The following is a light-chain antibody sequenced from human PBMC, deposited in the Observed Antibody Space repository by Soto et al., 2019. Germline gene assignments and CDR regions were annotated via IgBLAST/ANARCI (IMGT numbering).Light chain of an antibody. V-gene: IGKV1-17*01. CDR1: QGIKND. CDR3: LQHNTYPFT. CDR2: SAS. J-gene: IGKJ2*01. Sequence: DIQMTQSPSSLSASVGDRVTITCRASQGIKNDLVWYQQKPGQAPRRLIYSASRLQSGVSSRFSGSGSGTQFTLTISRLQPEDFATYHCLQHNTYPFTFGQGTKLEV.